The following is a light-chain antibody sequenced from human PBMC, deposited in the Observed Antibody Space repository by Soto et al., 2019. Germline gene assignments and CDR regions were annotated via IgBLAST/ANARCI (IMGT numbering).Light chain of an antibody. J-gene: IGKJ1*01. CDR1: QSISNW. V-gene: IGKV1-5*03. CDR2: KAS. Sequence: DIQMTQSPSTLSASVGDRVTITCRASQSISNWLAWYQQKPGKAPKLLIYKASSLESEVPSRFSGSGSGTEFTLTISSLQPDDFATYYCQQYNSYSPWTFGQATKVEIK. CDR3: QQYNSYSPWT.